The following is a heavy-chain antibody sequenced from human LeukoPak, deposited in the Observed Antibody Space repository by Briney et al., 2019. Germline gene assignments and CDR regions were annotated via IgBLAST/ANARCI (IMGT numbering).Heavy chain of an antibody. CDR3: ARAGVWFGELLQGWFDP. CDR2: IYYSGST. CDR1: GGSFSGYY. D-gene: IGHD3-10*01. V-gene: IGHV4-59*01. J-gene: IGHJ5*02. Sequence: PSETLSLTCAVYGGSFSGYYWSWIRQPPGKGLEWIGYIYYSGSTNYNPSLKSRVTISVDTSKNQFSLKLSSVTAADTAVYYCARAGVWFGELLQGWFDPWGQGTLVTVSS.